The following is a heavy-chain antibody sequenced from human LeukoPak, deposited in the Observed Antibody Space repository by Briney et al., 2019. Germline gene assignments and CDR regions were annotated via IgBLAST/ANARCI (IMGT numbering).Heavy chain of an antibody. J-gene: IGHJ4*02. Sequence: GGSLRLSCAASGFTFSSYAMSWVRQAPGKGLEWVSAISGSGGSTYYADSVKGRFTISRDNSKNTLYLQMNSLRAEDTAVYYCVRWPFSGTSCFPAYWGQGTLVTVSS. CDR3: VRWPFSGTSCFPAY. D-gene: IGHD2-2*01. CDR1: GFTFSSYA. V-gene: IGHV3-23*01. CDR2: ISGSGGST.